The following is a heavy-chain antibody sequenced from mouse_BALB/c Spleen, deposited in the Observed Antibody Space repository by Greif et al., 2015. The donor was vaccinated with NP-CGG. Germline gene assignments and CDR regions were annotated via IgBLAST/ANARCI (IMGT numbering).Heavy chain of an antibody. D-gene: IGHD1-2*01. J-gene: IGHJ2*01. CDR1: GFTFSSYG. CDR3: ARHEITTAPFDY. CDR2: ISSGGSYT. V-gene: IGHV5-6*01. Sequence: VQLKESGGDLVKPGGSLKLSCAASGFTFSSYGMSWVRQTPDKRLEWVATISSGGSYTYYPDSVKGRFTISRDNAKNTLYLQMSSLKSEDTAMYYCARHEITTAPFDYWGQGTTLTVSS.